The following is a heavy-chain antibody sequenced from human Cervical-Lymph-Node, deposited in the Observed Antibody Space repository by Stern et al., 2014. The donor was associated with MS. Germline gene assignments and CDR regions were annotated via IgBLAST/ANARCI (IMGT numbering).Heavy chain of an antibody. CDR3: ATDPPLLKKAETNAY. CDR1: GGSFGNYA. Sequence: QLVQSGTEVKKPGSSVKVSCKASGGSFGNYAFSWGRQAPGQGLEWMGGSIPLVGTASYAQKFQGRVTISADKSTATVYMDLRSLRSGDTAVYFCATDPPLLKKAETNAYWGQGTLVTVSS. V-gene: IGHV1-69*06. J-gene: IGHJ4*02. CDR2: SIPLVGTA. D-gene: IGHD1-1*01.